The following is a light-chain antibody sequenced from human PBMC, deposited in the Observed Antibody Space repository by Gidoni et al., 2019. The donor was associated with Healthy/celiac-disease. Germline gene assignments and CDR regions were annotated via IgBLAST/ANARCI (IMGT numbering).Light chain of an antibody. Sequence: QSALTQPRPVSGSPGQSVTISCTGTSSDVGGYNYVSWYQPHPGTAPKLMIYDVSKRPSGVPDRFSGSKSGNTASLTISGLQAEDEADYYCCSYAGSYTWVFGGGTKLTVL. J-gene: IGLJ3*02. V-gene: IGLV2-11*01. CDR2: DVS. CDR3: CSYAGSYTWV. CDR1: SSDVGGYNY.